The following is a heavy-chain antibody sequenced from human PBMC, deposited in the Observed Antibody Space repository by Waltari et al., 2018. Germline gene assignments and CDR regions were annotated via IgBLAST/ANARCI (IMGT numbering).Heavy chain of an antibody. J-gene: IGHJ4*02. CDR1: GYTFTSYD. CDR2: MNPNSGNT. D-gene: IGHD6-13*01. Sequence: QVQLVQSGAEVKKPGASVKVSCKASGYTFTSYDIHWVRQATGQGLEWMGWMNPNSGNTGYAQKFQGRVTMTRNTSISTAYMELSSLRSEDTAVYYCARGLQQLVYYYYYFDYWGQGTLVTVSS. CDR3: ARGLQQLVYYYYYFDY. V-gene: IGHV1-8*01.